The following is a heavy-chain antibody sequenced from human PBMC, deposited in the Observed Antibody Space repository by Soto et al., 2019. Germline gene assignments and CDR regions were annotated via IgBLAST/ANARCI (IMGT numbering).Heavy chain of an antibody. D-gene: IGHD3-3*01. Sequence: SVKVSCKASGYTFTSYGISWVRQAPGQGLEWMGWISAYNGNTNYAQKLQGRVTMTTDTSTSTAYMELRSLRSDDTAVYYCARDRDYDFWSGSNWFDPWGQGTLVTVSS. CDR2: ISAYNGNT. CDR1: GYTFTSYG. J-gene: IGHJ5*02. CDR3: ARDRDYDFWSGSNWFDP. V-gene: IGHV1-18*01.